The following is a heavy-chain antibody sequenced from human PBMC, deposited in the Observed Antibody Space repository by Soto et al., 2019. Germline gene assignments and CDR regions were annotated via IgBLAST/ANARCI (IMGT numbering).Heavy chain of an antibody. V-gene: IGHV3-30*18. CDR3: AKDLLALGSVDY. D-gene: IGHD1-26*01. CDR1: GFSFNNYA. CDR2: TSSGGGTE. J-gene: IGHJ4*02. Sequence: SLRPSCAASGFSFNNYAMHWVRRAPGKGLEWVAVTSSGGGTEFYADSVKGRFTISRHNSKNMLYLQMNSLRTEDTAVYYCAKDLLALGSVDYSGQATFLTLSS.